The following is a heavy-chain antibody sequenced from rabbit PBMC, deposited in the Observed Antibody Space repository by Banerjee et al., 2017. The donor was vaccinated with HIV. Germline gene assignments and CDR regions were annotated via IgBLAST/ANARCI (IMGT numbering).Heavy chain of an antibody. CDR3: ARDVANDYGMAL. V-gene: IGHV1S45*01. D-gene: IGHD6-1*01. J-gene: IGHJ6*01. CDR1: GFDLSSSYY. CDR2: INTSSGNT. Sequence: QEQLKESGGDLVKPEGSLTLTCTASGFDLSSSYYMCWVRQAPGKGLEWIACINTSSGNTVYASWAKGRFTISKTSSTTVTLQMTSLTAADTATYFCARDVANDYGMALWGPGTLVTVS.